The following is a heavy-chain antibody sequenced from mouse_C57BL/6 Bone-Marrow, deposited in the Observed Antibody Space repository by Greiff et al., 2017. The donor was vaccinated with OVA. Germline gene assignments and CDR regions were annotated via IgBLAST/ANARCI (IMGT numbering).Heavy chain of an antibody. CDR3: ARRGATTVVATGDY. Sequence: EVNVVESGGGLVQPGGSLKLSCAASGFTFSDYYMYWVRQTPEKRLEWVAYISNGGGSTYYPDTVKGRCTISRDNAKNTLYLQMSRLKSEDTAMYYFARRGATTVVATGDYWGQGTSVTVSS. CDR1: GFTFSDYY. J-gene: IGHJ4*01. D-gene: IGHD1-1*01. V-gene: IGHV5-12*01. CDR2: ISNGGGST.